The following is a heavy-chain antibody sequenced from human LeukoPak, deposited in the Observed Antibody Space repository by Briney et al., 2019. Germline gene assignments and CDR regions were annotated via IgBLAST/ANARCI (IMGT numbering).Heavy chain of an antibody. CDR1: GFTFSTYD. CDR2: IGTADDT. V-gene: IGHV3-13*01. J-gene: IGHJ4*02. CDR3: ARKSVAGLDY. D-gene: IGHD6-19*01. Sequence: GGSLRLSCAASGFTFSTYDMHWVRQGTGKGLQWVSAIGTADDTYYPGSVKGRFTISRENAKNSLYLQMNSLRAGDSAVYYSARKSVAGLDYWGQGTLVTVSS.